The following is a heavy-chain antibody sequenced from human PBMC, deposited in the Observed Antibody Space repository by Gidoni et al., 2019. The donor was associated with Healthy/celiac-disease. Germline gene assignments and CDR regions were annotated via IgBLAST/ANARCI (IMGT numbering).Heavy chain of an antibody. CDR3: ARGLGYYYYYGMDV. CDR2: INHSGST. Sequence: QLQLQQWGAGLLKPSETLSLTCAVSGGSFSGYYWSWIRQPPGKGLEWIGEINHSGSTNYNPSLKSRVTISVDTSKNQFALKLSSVTAADTAVYYCARGLGYYYYYGMDVWGQGTTVTVSS. J-gene: IGHJ6*02. D-gene: IGHD7-27*01. V-gene: IGHV4-34*01. CDR1: GGSFSGYY.